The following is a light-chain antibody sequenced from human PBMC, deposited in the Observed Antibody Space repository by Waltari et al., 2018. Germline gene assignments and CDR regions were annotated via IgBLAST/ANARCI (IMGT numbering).Light chain of an antibody. CDR2: MAS. V-gene: IGKV1-5*03. J-gene: IGKJ2*01. CDR3: QQYSSFST. Sequence: DIQMTQSPSTLSASVGDRVTISCRASQSVGTWLAWYQQKPGKAPKLLIYMASSLESGVPSRISGSRSGTEFTLTISSLQPDDFATYSCQQYSSFSTFGQGTKLDI. CDR1: QSVGTW.